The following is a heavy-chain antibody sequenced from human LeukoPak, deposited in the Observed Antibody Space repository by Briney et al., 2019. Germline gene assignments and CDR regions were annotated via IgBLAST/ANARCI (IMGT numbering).Heavy chain of an antibody. CDR1: GYSFNNYW. CDR3: ARRPYDYYDSSGYSLDY. D-gene: IGHD3-22*01. CDR2: IYPGDSDT. Sequence: GESLKISCKGSGYSFNNYWIGWVRQMPGKGLECMGIIYPGDSDTRYSPSFQGQVTISADKSISTAYLQWSSLKASDTAMYYCARRPYDYYDSSGYSLDYWGQGTLVTVSS. J-gene: IGHJ4*02. V-gene: IGHV5-51*01.